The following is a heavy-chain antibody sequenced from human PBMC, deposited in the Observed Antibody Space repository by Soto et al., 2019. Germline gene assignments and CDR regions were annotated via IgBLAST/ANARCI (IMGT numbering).Heavy chain of an antibody. CDR3: ARDQIVATMDDYYYYGMDV. V-gene: IGHV4-59*01. CDR2: IYYSGST. D-gene: IGHD5-12*01. Sequence: PSETLSLTCTVSGGSISGYYWSWIRQPPGKGLEWIGYIYYSGSTNYNPSLKSRVTISVDTSKNQFSLKLSSVTAADTAVYYCARDQIVATMDDYYYYGMDVWGQGTTVTVSS. CDR1: GGSISGYY. J-gene: IGHJ6*02.